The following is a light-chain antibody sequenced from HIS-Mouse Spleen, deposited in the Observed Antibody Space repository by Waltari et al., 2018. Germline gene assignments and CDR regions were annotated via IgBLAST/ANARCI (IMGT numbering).Light chain of an antibody. V-gene: IGLV4-69*01. J-gene: IGLJ2*01. CDR1: SGHSSYA. CDR2: LNSDGSH. CDR3: QTWGPVV. Sequence: QLVLTQSPSASASLGASVKLTCTLSSGHSSYAIAWHPQQPEKGPRYLMKLNSDGSHSKGDGIPDRFSGSSSGAERYLTISSPQSEDEADYYCQTWGPVVFGGGTKLTVL.